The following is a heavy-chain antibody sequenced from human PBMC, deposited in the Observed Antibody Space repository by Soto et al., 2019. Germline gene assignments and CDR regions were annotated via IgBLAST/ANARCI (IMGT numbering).Heavy chain of an antibody. CDR3: AREMVRGVGSDY. V-gene: IGHV1-18*01. CDR1: GYTFTSYG. J-gene: IGHJ4*02. Sequence: ASVKVSCKAFGYTFTSYGISWVRQAPGQGLEWMGWISTYNSNTKYAQKLQGRVTMTTDTSTSTAYMELRSLRSDDTAVFYCAREMVRGVGSDYWGQGTLVTVSS. CDR2: ISTYNSNT. D-gene: IGHD3-10*01.